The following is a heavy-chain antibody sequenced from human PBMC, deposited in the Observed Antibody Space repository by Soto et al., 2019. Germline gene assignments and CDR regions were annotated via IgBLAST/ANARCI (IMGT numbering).Heavy chain of an antibody. J-gene: IGHJ6*02. CDR1: GFTFSSYA. CDR3: ARNGGMATTSYYYYYGMDV. CDR2: ISYDGSNK. V-gene: IGHV3-30-3*01. D-gene: IGHD5-12*01. Sequence: PGGSLRLSCAASGFTFSSYAMHWVRQAPGKGLEWVAVISYDGSNKYYADSVKGRFTISRDNSKNTLYLQMNSLRAEDTAVYYCARNGGMATTSYYYYYGMDVWGQGTTVTVSS.